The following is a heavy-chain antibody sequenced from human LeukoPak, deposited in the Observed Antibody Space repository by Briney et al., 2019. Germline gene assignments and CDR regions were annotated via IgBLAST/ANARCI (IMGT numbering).Heavy chain of an antibody. CDR1: GYTFTSYG. Sequence: GASVKVSCKASGYTFTSYGISWVRQAPGQGLEWMGWISAYNGNTNYAQKLQGRVTMTTDTSTSTAYMELRSLRSDDTAVYYCAREGFGGSSEVVVGYWGQGTLVTVSS. D-gene: IGHD6-6*01. CDR3: AREGFGGSSEVVVGY. J-gene: IGHJ4*02. CDR2: ISAYNGNT. V-gene: IGHV1-18*01.